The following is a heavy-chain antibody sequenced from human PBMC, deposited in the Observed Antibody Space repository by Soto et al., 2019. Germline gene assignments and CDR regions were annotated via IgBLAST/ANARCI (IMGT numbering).Heavy chain of an antibody. D-gene: IGHD4-17*01. J-gene: IGHJ4*02. V-gene: IGHV1-18*01. Sequence: ASVKVSCKASGGTFSSYAISWVRQAPGQGLEWMGWISPNNGTTNYAQKLQGRVTMTTDTSTSTAYMELRSLRSDDTAVYYCARDLGDTTDLDYWGQGTLVTVSS. CDR1: GGTFSSYA. CDR2: ISPNNGTT. CDR3: ARDLGDTTDLDY.